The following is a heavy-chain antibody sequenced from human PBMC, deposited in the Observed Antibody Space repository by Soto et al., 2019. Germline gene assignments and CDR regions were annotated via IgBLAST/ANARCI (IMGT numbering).Heavy chain of an antibody. Sequence: QXLSLTCSISGDSFSSNSAAWNWIRQSPSRGLEWLGRTYYRSKWYNDYAVSVKSRITINPDTSKNQFSLQLNSVTPEDTAVYYCARGFGEPRPEHFDYWGQGTLVTVSS. CDR2: TYYRSKWYN. J-gene: IGHJ4*02. D-gene: IGHD3-10*01. V-gene: IGHV6-1*01. CDR1: GDSFSSNSAA. CDR3: ARGFGEPRPEHFDY.